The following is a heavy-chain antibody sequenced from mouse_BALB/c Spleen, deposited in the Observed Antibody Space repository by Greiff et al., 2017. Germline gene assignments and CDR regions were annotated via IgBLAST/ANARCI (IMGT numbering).Heavy chain of an antibody. CDR1: GFTFSSYT. Sequence: DVHLVESGGGLVKPGGSLKLSCAASGFTFSSYTMSWVRQTLEKRLEWVATISSGGSYTYYPDSVKGRFTISRANAKNTLYLQMSSLKSEDTAMYYCTRGRDWLPFAYGGQGTLVTASA. D-gene: IGHD2-2*01. J-gene: IGHJ3*01. CDR3: TRGRDWLPFAY. CDR2: ISSGGSYT. V-gene: IGHV5-6-4*01.